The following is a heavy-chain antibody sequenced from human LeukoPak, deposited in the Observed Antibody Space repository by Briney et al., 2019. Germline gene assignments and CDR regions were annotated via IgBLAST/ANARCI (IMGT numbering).Heavy chain of an antibody. D-gene: IGHD2-2*01. V-gene: IGHV4-61*01. CDR3: ARTLRVVVPAATYYFDY. Sequence: PSETLSLTCTVSGGSVSSGSYYWSWIRQPPGKGLEWIGYIYYSGSTNYNPSLKSRVTISVDTSKNQFSLKLSSVTAADTAVYYCARTLRVVVPAATYYFDYWGQGTLVTVSS. CDR1: GGSVSSGSYY. CDR2: IYYSGST. J-gene: IGHJ4*02.